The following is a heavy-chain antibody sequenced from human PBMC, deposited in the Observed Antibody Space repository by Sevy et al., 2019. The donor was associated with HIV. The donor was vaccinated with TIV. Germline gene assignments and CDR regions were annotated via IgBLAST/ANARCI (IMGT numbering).Heavy chain of an antibody. CDR3: AKKFGRDGYKTEFDY. CDR2: ISGSGGST. J-gene: IGHJ4*02. CDR1: GFTFSSYA. Sequence: GGSLRLSCAASGFTFSSYAMSWVRQAPGKGLEWVSAISGSGGSTYYADSVKGRFTISRDNSKNTLYLQMNSLRAEDTAVHYCAKKFGRDGYKTEFDYWGQGTLVTVSS. D-gene: IGHD5-12*01. V-gene: IGHV3-23*01.